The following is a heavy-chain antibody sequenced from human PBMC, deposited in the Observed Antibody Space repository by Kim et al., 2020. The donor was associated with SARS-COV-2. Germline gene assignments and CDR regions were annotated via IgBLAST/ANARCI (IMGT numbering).Heavy chain of an antibody. CDR3: VKGRGTWLRDPFDI. J-gene: IGHJ3*02. Sequence: GGSLRLSCSVSGFTFTTYVMHWVRQAPGKGLEYVSGICGNGGSTDYADSVKDRFIISKDNSKNTVYLQMNSLRSEDTAVYYCVKGRGTWLRDPFDIWGQGTMVTVSS. D-gene: IGHD5-12*01. CDR2: ICGNGGST. V-gene: IGHV3-64D*09. CDR1: GFTFTTYV.